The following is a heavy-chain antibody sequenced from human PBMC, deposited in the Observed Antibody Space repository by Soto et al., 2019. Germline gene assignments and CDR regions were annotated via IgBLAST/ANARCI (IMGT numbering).Heavy chain of an antibody. Sequence: EVQLLESGGGLVQPGGSLRLSCAASGFAFNSSAMAWVRQTPGKGLQWVSAITVAGGGTYYADSVKGRFAISRDNSKKTLYLQMNSLSAEDTALYFCAKWQPDQKMGVTSHWGQGTLVTVS. CDR2: ITVAGGGT. V-gene: IGHV3-23*01. D-gene: IGHD1-26*01. CDR3: AKWQPDQKMGVTSH. CDR1: GFAFNSSA. J-gene: IGHJ4*02.